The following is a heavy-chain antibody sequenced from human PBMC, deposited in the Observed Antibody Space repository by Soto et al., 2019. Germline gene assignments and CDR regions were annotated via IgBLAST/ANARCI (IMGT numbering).Heavy chain of an antibody. CDR1: GGSISSYY. V-gene: IGHV4-59*01. Sequence: SETLSLTCTVSGGSISSYYWSWIRQPPGKGLEWIGYIYYSGSTNYNPSLKSRVTISVDTSKNQFSLKLSSVTAADTAVYYCARTQSQQLLRGCWFDPSDHGTLVTVPS. CDR3: ARTQSQQLLRGCWFDP. CDR2: IYYSGST. J-gene: IGHJ5*02. D-gene: IGHD6-13*01.